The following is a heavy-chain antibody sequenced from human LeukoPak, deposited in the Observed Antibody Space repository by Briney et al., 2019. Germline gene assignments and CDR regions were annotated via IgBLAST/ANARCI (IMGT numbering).Heavy chain of an antibody. Sequence: GEYLKISCKGSGYTFTTYWIGWVRQMPGKGLEWMGIIYPGDSDPRYSPSFQGQVTISADKSISTAYLQWSSLKASDSAMYYCVRHGLGSSWFGFDYWGQGTLVTVSS. D-gene: IGHD6-13*01. CDR1: GYTFTTYW. CDR2: IYPGDSDP. J-gene: IGHJ4*02. V-gene: IGHV5-51*01. CDR3: VRHGLGSSWFGFDY.